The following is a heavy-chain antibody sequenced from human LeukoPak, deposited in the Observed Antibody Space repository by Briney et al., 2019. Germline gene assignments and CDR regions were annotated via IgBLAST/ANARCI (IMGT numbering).Heavy chain of an antibody. Sequence: ASVKVSCKASGYTFTSYDINWVRQATGQGLEWMGWMNPNSGNTGYPQKFQGRVTMTRNTSISTAYMELSSLRSEDTAVYYCARSFRYYDILTAHSEYGHWGQGTLVTVSS. CDR3: ARSFRYYDILTAHSEYGH. D-gene: IGHD3-9*01. CDR2: MNPNSGNT. J-gene: IGHJ4*02. V-gene: IGHV1-8*01. CDR1: GYTFTSYD.